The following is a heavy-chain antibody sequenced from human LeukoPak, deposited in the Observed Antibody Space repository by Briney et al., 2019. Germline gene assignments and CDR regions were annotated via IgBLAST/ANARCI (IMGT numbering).Heavy chain of an antibody. D-gene: IGHD6-6*01. CDR2: IIPLFGTP. V-gene: IGHV1-69*06. CDR1: GGTFSSYT. J-gene: IGHJ4*02. Sequence: SVKVSCKASGGTFSSYTISWVRQAPGQGLEWMGGIIPLFGTPDYAQKFQDRLTITADKSTSTAYMELSSLRSEDTAVYYCASPLDSSSSGALYWGQGTLVTVSS. CDR3: ASPLDSSSSGALY.